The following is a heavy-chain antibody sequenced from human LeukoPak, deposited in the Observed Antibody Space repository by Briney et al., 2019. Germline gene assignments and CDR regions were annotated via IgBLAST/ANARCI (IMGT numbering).Heavy chain of an antibody. D-gene: IGHD1-26*01. CDR1: GFTFSSYW. J-gene: IGHJ4*02. Sequence: GGSLRLSCAASGFTFSSYWMHWVRQAPGKGPVWVSRITSDGSSTNYADSVKDRFIISRDNAQNTLFLQMTSLTADDTAVYYCARGMSGTLKDYWGQGTLVTVSA. CDR2: ITSDGSST. CDR3: ARGMSGTLKDY. V-gene: IGHV3-74*01.